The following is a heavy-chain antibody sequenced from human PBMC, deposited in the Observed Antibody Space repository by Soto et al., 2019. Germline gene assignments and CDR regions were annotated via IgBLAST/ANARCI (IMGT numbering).Heavy chain of an antibody. CDR1: GFMFSSYA. J-gene: IGHJ4*02. CDR2: QTYDGSNK. CDR3: XXXXXXXVDY. V-gene: IGHV3-30-3*01. Sequence: QVQLVESGGGVVQPGRSLRLSCAASGFMFSSYAMHWVRQAPGKGLEWVAVQTYDGSNKYYADSVKGRFTISRDNSKXXXXXXXXXXXXXXXXXXXXXXXXXXXVDYXGQGTLVTVSS.